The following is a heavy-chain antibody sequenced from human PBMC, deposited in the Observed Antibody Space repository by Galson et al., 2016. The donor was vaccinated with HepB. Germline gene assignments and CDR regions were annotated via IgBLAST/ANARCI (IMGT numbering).Heavy chain of an antibody. V-gene: IGHV3-66*02. J-gene: IGHJ4*02. CDR3: AKNDILAGYSAFDY. CDR1: GFLVSSSF. Sequence: SLRLSCAASGFLVSSSFMSWVRQTPGTGLEWVTVMYPRGDTHYSDSVRGRFTISRDNSKNTVYLQMNRLRVEDTAVYYCAKNDILAGYSAFDYWGQGTLVTVSS. D-gene: IGHD3-9*01. CDR2: MYPRGDT.